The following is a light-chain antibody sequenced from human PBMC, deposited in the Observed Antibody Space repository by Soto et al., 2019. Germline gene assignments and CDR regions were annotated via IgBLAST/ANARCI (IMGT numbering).Light chain of an antibody. CDR1: SSDVGGYNY. CDR3: CSYAGSYTFGYV. V-gene: IGLV2-11*01. CDR2: DVS. Sequence: QSALTQPRSVSGSPGQSVTISCTGTSSDVGGYNYVSWYQQHPDKAPKLMIYDVSKRPSGVPDRFSGSKSGNTASLTISGLQAEDEADYYCCSYAGSYTFGYVFGTGTKVTVL. J-gene: IGLJ1*01.